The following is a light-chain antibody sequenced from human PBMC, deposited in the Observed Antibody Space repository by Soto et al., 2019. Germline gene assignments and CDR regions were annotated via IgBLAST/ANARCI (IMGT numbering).Light chain of an antibody. CDR1: ESVGTY. CDR3: QQRSDWPPIT. Sequence: EIVLTQSPVILSLSPGERATLSCRASESVGTYLAWYQQRSGQAPRLLIYDASNRATGVPARYSGSGSGTDFTLTISSLEPEDFAVYYCQQRSDWPPITFGPGTRLEIK. J-gene: IGKJ5*01. CDR2: DAS. V-gene: IGKV3-11*01.